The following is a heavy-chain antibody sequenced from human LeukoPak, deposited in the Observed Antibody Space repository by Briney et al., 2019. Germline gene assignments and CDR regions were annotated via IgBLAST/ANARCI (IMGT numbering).Heavy chain of an antibody. CDR2: INPYSGDT. CDR1: GDTFTGYT. CDR3: ARGRFSCSGCYFDN. D-gene: IGHD2-15*01. Sequence: ASVKVSCKASGDTFTGYTIHWVRQAPGQELEWMRWINPYSGDTKYAQKFQGSVTMTRDRSISTAYMELNRLTSDGTAVYFCARGRFSCSGCYFDNWGQGTLVTVSS. V-gene: IGHV1-2*02. J-gene: IGHJ4*02.